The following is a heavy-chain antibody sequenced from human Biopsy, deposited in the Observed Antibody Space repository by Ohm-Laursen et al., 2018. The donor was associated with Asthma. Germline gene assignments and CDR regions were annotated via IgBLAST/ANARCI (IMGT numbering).Heavy chain of an antibody. CDR3: AKSADYYDSTDYLDF. CDR1: GFSFDDCA. Sequence: RSLRLSCAASGFSFDDCAMHWVRQAPGKGLEWVSSISWNSGNIDYADSVKGRFTISRDNAKNPLYPQMQSLRPEDTAFYYCAKSADYYDSTDYLDFWGRGTLVTVSS. D-gene: IGHD3-22*01. V-gene: IGHV3-9*01. CDR2: ISWNSGNI. J-gene: IGHJ4*01.